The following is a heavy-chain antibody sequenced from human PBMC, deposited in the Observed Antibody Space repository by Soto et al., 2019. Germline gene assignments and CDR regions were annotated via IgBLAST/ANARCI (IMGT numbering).Heavy chain of an antibody. V-gene: IGHV4-39*01. CDR2: IYYSGST. D-gene: IGHD5-18*01. CDR3: ARVDTAMVLLDY. Sequence: PSETLSLTCTVSGGSISSSSYYWGWIRQPPGKGLEWIGSIYYSGSTYYNPSLKSRVTISVDTSKNQFSLKLSSVTAADTAVYYCARVDTAMVLLDYWGQGTLVTVSS. J-gene: IGHJ4*02. CDR1: GGSISSSSYY.